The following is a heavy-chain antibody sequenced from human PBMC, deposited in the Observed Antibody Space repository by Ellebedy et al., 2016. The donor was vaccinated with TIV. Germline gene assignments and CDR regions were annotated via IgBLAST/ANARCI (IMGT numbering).Heavy chain of an antibody. CDR1: GFTFSSYY. V-gene: IGHV3-74*01. CDR3: SREWSAFDL. J-gene: IGHJ3*01. CDR2: ISSDGRHI. D-gene: IGHD3-3*01. Sequence: PGGSLRLSCAASGFTFSSYYMHWVRQAPGKGLVWVSHISSDGRHINYADSVKGRFTISRDNAKNTLYLQMNSLRAEDTAVYYCSREWSAFDLWGQGTMVTVSS.